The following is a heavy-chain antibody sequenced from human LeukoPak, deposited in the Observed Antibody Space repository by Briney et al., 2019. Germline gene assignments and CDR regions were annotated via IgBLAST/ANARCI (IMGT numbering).Heavy chain of an antibody. CDR1: GFTFSSYG. CDR2: ISGSGGST. Sequence: GGSLRLSCAASGFTFSSYGMSWVRQAPGKGLEWVSAISGSGGSTYYADSVKGRFTISRDNSKNTLYLQMNSLRAEDTAVYYCAKDPDSSGYLGRLDYWGQGTLVTVSS. D-gene: IGHD3-22*01. V-gene: IGHV3-23*01. CDR3: AKDPDSSGYLGRLDY. J-gene: IGHJ4*02.